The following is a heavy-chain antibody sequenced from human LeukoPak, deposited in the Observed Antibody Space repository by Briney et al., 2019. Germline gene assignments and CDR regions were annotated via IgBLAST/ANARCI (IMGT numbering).Heavy chain of an antibody. D-gene: IGHD2/OR15-2a*01. CDR3: ANDKGGYYAWAIDI. CDR1: GFTFSHYG. CDR2: IRYDESDK. V-gene: IGHV3-30*02. J-gene: IGHJ3*02. Sequence: GGSLRLSCATSGFTFSHYGMHWVRQAPGRGLDWVAHIRYDESDKYYADSVKGRFTISRDIPKNTVYLQMNSLRAEDTAVYYCANDKGGYYAWAIDIWGQGTMVTVSS.